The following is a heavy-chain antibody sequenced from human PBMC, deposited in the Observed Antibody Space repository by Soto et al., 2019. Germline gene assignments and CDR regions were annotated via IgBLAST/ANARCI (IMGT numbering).Heavy chain of an antibody. D-gene: IGHD6-19*01. CDR1: GGSISSSSYY. CDR2: IYYSGST. V-gene: IGHV4-39*01. CDR3: AGSSQWLANFDY. J-gene: IGHJ4*02. Sequence: SETLSLTCTVSGGSISSSSYYWGWIRQPPGKGLEWIGSIYYSGSTYYNPSLKSRVTISVDTSKNQFSLKLSSVTAADTAMYYCAGSSQWLANFDYWGQGTLVTVSS.